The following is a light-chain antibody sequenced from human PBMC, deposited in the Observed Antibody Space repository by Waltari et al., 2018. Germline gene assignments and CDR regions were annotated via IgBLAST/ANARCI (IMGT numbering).Light chain of an antibody. CDR1: SSDVGSYNF. CDR3: CSYAGSSTVV. V-gene: IGLV2-23*01. J-gene: IGLJ2*01. Sequence: QSAMTQPASVSGSPGQSITIPCTGTSSDVGSYNFFSWYQQHPGKAPNLMIYEGSKRPSGVSNRFSGSKSGNTASLTISGLQAEDEADYYCCSYAGSSTVVFGGGTKLTVL. CDR2: EGS.